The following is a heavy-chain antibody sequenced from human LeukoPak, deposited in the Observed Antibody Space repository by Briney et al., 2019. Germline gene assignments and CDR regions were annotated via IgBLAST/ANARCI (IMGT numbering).Heavy chain of an antibody. CDR1: GFTFSNAW. J-gene: IGHJ4*02. CDR3: TTGEGWLQSDY. V-gene: IGHV3-15*01. D-gene: IGHD5-24*01. CDR2: TKSKTDGGTT. Sequence: PGGSLRLSCAASGFTFSNAWMSWVRQAPGKGREWLGRTKSKTDGGTTDYAAAVKGRFTISRDDSNNTLYLQMNSLNTEDTAVYYCTTGEGWLQSDYWGQGTLVTVSS.